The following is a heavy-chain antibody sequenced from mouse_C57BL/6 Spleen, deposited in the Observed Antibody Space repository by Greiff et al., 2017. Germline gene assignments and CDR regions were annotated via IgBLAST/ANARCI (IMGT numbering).Heavy chain of an antibody. CDR2: IDPENGDT. CDR1: GFNIKDVY. CDR3: TRSTMVTTEFAY. D-gene: IGHD2-2*01. Sequence: VQLQQSGAELVRPGASVKLSCTASGFNIKDVYMHWVKQRPEQGLEWIGWIDPENGDTEYASKFQGKATITADTASNTAYLQLSSLTSEDTAVYYCTRSTMVTTEFAYWGQGTLVTVSA. V-gene: IGHV14-4*01. J-gene: IGHJ3*01.